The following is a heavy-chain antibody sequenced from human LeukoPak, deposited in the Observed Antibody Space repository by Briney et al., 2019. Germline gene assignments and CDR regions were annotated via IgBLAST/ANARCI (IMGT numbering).Heavy chain of an antibody. V-gene: IGHV3-23*01. D-gene: IGHD3-16*01. CDR1: GFTFSSFT. Sequence: PGGSLRLSCAASGFTFSSFTMTWDRQAPGKGLEWVSAIGGRGGSTYYADSLEGRFTIARDNSKDMVYLQMNSLKVEDTAIYYCGKEGGAWGQGTKVTVSS. CDR3: GKEGGA. J-gene: IGHJ5*02. CDR2: IGGRGGST.